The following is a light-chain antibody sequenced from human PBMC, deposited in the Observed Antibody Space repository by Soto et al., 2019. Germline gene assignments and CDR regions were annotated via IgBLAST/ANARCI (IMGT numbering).Light chain of an antibody. CDR2: DAS. Sequence: EIVLTQSPGTLSLSPGERATLSCRASQSVSSGYLAWYQHKPGQAPRLLIYDASSRATGIPDRFSGSGSGTDFTLTISRLETEVVAVYYCEQYGSSPAFGGGTKVEIK. J-gene: IGKJ4*01. CDR3: EQYGSSPA. V-gene: IGKV3-20*01. CDR1: QSVSSGY.